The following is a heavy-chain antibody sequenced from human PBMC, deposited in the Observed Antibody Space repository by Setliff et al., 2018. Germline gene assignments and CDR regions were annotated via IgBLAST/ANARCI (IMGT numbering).Heavy chain of an antibody. V-gene: IGHV3-23*01. CDR1: GFTFSSSA. D-gene: IGHD3-9*01. Sequence: GGSLRLSCAASGFTFSSSAMAWVRQAPGKGLEWVSAISSTITSTYYTDSVKGRFTISRDNSKNTLYLQMNSLLSEDTAVYYCVKHGAYNDFLTGYNFYYDMDVWGQGTTVTVSS. CDR2: ISSTITST. J-gene: IGHJ6*02. CDR3: VKHGAYNDFLTGYNFYYDMDV.